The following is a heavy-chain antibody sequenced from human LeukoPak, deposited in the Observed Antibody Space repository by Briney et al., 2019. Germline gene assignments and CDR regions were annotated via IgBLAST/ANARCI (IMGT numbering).Heavy chain of an antibody. CDR1: GGSFSGYY. CDR2: INHSGST. Sequence: PSETLSLTCAVYGGSFSGYYWSWIRQPPGKGLECIGEINHSGSTNYNPSLKSRVIISVATSKNQFSLKLSSVTAADTAVYYCARGKDIVVVPAAITGLDYWGQGTLVTVSS. V-gene: IGHV4-34*01. CDR3: ARGKDIVVVPAAITGLDY. J-gene: IGHJ4*02. D-gene: IGHD2-2*01.